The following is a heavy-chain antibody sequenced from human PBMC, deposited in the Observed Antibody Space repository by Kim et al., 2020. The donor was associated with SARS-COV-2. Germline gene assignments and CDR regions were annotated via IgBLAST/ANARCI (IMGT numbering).Heavy chain of an antibody. J-gene: IGHJ6*02. CDR2: INPNSGGT. D-gene: IGHD6-19*01. CDR1: GYTFTGYY. CDR3: ARDKVDSSGWHYYYYYGMDV. Sequence: ASVKVSCKASGYTFTGYYMHWVRQAPGQGLEWMGWINPNSGGTNYAQKFQGRVTMTRDTSISTAYMELSRLRSDDTAVYYCARDKVDSSGWHYYYYYGMDVWGQGTTVTVSS. V-gene: IGHV1-2*02.